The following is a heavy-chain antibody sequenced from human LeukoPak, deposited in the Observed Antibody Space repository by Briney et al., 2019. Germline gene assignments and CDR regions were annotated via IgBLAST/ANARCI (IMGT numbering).Heavy chain of an antibody. CDR1: GGSISGSH. CDR2: IHYTGST. CDR3: ARTGGDCSSGLCYYAMDV. J-gene: IGHJ6*02. Sequence: SETLSLTCLVSGGSISGSHWSWIRQPPGKGLEWIGYIHYTGSTDYNPSLRSRVTLSIDMSKNQFSLRLSSVTAADTAVYYCARTGGDCSSGLCYYAMDVWGQGTTVTVS. V-gene: IGHV4-59*01. D-gene: IGHD2-21*02.